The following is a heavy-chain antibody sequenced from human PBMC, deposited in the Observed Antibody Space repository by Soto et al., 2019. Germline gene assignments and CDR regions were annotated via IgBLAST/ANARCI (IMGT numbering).Heavy chain of an antibody. CDR2: IYNSEKT. CDR3: ARDGSRYGSGSYN. Sequence: QVQLQESGPGLVKPSQTLSLTCTVSGGSISSGNYHWTWIRQLPGKGMEWIGYIYNSEKTYYNPSLKSRITISGDTSKNQFSLKVNSVTAADTAVYYCARDGSRYGSGSYNWGQGTLVTVSS. J-gene: IGHJ4*02. V-gene: IGHV4-31*03. D-gene: IGHD3-10*01. CDR1: GGSISSGNYH.